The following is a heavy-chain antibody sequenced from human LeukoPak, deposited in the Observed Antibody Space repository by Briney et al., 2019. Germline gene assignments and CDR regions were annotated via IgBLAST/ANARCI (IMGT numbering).Heavy chain of an antibody. J-gene: IGHJ4*02. CDR3: ARQKDSGTYPFDY. CDR2: IYYSGST. CDR1: GGSISSGDYY. D-gene: IGHD1-26*01. V-gene: IGHV4-30-4*01. Sequence: SETLSLTCTVSGGSISSGDYYWSWIRQPPGKGLEWIGYIYYSGSTYYNPSLKSRVTISVDTSKNQFSLRLSSVTAADTAVYYCARQKDSGTYPFDYWGQGTLVTVSS.